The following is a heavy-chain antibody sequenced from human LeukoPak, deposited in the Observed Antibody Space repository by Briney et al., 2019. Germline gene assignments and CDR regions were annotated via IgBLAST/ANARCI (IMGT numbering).Heavy chain of an antibody. CDR3: AREWGRREGRIVVVPAAPFDP. CDR2: IIPIFGTA. D-gene: IGHD2-2*01. Sequence: SVKDSCKASGGTFSSYAISWVRQAPGQGLEWMGGIIPIFGTANYAQKFQGRVTITADESTSTAYMELSSLRSEDTAVYYCAREWGRREGRIVVVPAAPFDPWGQGTLVTVSS. V-gene: IGHV1-69*13. CDR1: GGTFSSYA. J-gene: IGHJ5*02.